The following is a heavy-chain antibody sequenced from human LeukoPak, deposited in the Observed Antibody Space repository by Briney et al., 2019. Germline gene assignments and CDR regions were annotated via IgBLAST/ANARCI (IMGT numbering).Heavy chain of an antibody. D-gene: IGHD6-19*01. J-gene: IGHJ6*03. V-gene: IGHV1-18*01. CDR1: GYTFTSYG. CDR3: ARVGRIAVAGIPDYYYYYMDV. CDR2: ISAYNGNT. Sequence: ASVKVSCKASGYTFTSYGISWVRQAPGQGLEWMGWISAYNGNTNYAQKLQGRVTMTTDTSTSTAYMELRSLRSDDTAVYYCARVGRIAVAGIPDYYYYYMDVWGKGTTVTISS.